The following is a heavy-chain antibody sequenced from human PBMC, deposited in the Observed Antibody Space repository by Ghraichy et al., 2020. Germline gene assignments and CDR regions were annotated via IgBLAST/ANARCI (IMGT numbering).Heavy chain of an antibody. CDR1: GYTFTGYY. CDR3: ARLGGSESYVDY. V-gene: IGHV1-2*02. D-gene: IGHD3-10*01. J-gene: IGHJ4*02. CDR2: INPNSGGT. Sequence: ASVKVSCKASGYTFTGYYMHWVRQAAGQGLEWMGLINPNSGGTNYAQKFQGRVTMTRDTSISTAYMELSGLRSDDTALYYCARLGGSESYVDYWGQGTLVTVSS.